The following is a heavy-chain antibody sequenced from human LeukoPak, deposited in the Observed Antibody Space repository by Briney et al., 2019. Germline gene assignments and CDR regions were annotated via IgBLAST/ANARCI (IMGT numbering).Heavy chain of an antibody. D-gene: IGHD3-9*01. J-gene: IGHJ4*02. CDR1: GFTFDDYG. Sequence: GGSLRLSCAGSGFTFDDYGMSWVRQAPGKGLEWVSGISGSGGSTYYADSVKGRFTISRDNSKNTLYLQMNSLRAEDTAVYYCARGLGGYYDILTGYYTPRYFDYWGQGTLVTISS. CDR2: ISGSGGST. V-gene: IGHV3-23*01. CDR3: ARGLGGYYDILTGYYTPRYFDY.